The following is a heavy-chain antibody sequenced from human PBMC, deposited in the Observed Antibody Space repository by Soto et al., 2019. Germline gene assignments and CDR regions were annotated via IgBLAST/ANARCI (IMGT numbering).Heavy chain of an antibody. D-gene: IGHD2-15*01. V-gene: IGHV4-39*01. CDR2: IDYNGVT. CDR3: GKVLVGATGHTDSDS. Sequence: SLTCTVSGGSIYRSGYYWGWIRQPPGRGLEWIGNIDYNGVTYSNPSLKSRVTISRDTSKNQFSLNLTSVTAADTALYYCGKVLVGATGHTDSDSWGPGTLVTVSS. CDR1: GGSIYRSGYY. J-gene: IGHJ4*02.